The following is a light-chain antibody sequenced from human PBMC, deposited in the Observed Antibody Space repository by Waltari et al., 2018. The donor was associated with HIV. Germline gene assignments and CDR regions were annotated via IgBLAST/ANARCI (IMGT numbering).Light chain of an antibody. J-gene: IGLJ1*01. CDR3: QSYDSGLSAYV. CDR1: SSNIGAGYD. Sequence: SVLTPPPSVSGAPGQRVTISCTGSSSNIGAGYDVHWFQQLPGTAPNRLIYGNTNRPSGVPDRFSGSKSGTSASLAITGLQAEDEADYYCQSYDSGLSAYVFGTGTKVTVL. CDR2: GNT. V-gene: IGLV1-40*01.